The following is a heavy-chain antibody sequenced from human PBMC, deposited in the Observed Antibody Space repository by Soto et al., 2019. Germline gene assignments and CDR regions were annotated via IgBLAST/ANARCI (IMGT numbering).Heavy chain of an antibody. J-gene: IGHJ4*02. V-gene: IGHV1-2*04. CDR2: INPNSGDT. CDR3: ATSRISIAVAGETEYYFDY. CDR1: GYIFTGYY. Sequence: GPSVKVSCKASGYIFTGYYMHWVRQAPGQWLEWMGWINPNSGDTSYTQKFQGWVTMTRDTSISTAYMELSRLRSDDTAVYYCATSRISIAVAGETEYYFDYWGQGTLVTVSS. D-gene: IGHD6-19*01.